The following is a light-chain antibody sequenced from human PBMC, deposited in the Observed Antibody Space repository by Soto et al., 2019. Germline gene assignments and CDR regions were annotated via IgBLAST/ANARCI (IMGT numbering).Light chain of an antibody. V-gene: IGKV1-5*01. CDR2: DAS. CDR1: QSISAW. CDR3: QQYNSYYS. J-gene: IGKJ2*03. Sequence: DIQMTQSPSTLSASVGDTVIITCRASQSISAWVAWYQQKPGKAPKLLMNDASSLESGVPSRFSGSGSGTEFTLTISSRQPEDLGTYYCQQYNSYYSFGQGTKLEIK.